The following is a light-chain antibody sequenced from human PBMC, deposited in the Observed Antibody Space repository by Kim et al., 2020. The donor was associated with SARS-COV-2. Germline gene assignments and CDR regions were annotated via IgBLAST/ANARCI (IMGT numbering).Light chain of an antibody. CDR2: DNN. Sequence: QSVLTQPPSVSAAPGQKVSISCSGGSSNIGNNDVTWYQQFPGTAPKLLIYDNNKRPSGIPERFSGSKSGTSATLGITGLQTGDEADYYCATWDSSLSAAHWWVFGGGTKRTVL. V-gene: IGLV1-51*01. CDR1: SSNIGNND. J-gene: IGLJ3*02. CDR3: ATWDSSLSAAHWWV.